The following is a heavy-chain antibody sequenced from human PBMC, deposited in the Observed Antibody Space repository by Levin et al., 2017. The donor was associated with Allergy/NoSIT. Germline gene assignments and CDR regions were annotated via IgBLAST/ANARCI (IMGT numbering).Heavy chain of an antibody. Sequence: SGPTLVKPTQTLTLTCTFSGFSLSTSGVGVGWIRQPPGKALEWLALIYWDDDKRYSPSLKSRLTITKDTSKNQVVLTMTNMDPVDTATYYCAQLPGYCSSTSCYTEYYFDYWGQGTLVTVSS. V-gene: IGHV2-5*02. CDR3: AQLPGYCSSTSCYTEYYFDY. D-gene: IGHD2-2*02. CDR1: GFSLSTSGVG. J-gene: IGHJ4*02. CDR2: IYWDDDK.